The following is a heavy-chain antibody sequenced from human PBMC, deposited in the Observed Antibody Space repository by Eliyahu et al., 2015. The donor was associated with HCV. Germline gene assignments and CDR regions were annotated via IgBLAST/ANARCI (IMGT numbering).Heavy chain of an antibody. CDR3: AKGAFGSGKYDDGFDI. CDR2: ISYDGYNE. Sequence: QVQLVESGGGVVQPGRSLRLSCAASGFIFXXYGFXWVRQAPGKGLEGVALISYDGYNEYYADSVKARFTVSRDKSKNTVYLQMNSLRPEDTAVYYCAKGAFGSGKYDDGFDIWGQGTMVTVSS. CDR1: GFIFXXYG. V-gene: IGHV3-30*18. D-gene: IGHD3-10*01. J-gene: IGHJ3*02.